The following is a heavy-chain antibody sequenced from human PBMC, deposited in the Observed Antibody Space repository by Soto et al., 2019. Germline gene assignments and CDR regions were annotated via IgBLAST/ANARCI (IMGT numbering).Heavy chain of an antibody. J-gene: IGHJ5*02. CDR2: IYYSGSA. Sequence: SETLSLTCSVSGGSISSVSYYWGCIRQPPGKGLEWIGSIYYSGSAYYSPSLKSRVTMSVDTSKNQLSLELRSVTAADTAVYYCARLHCNSPNCVPLDPWGQGTLVTVS. D-gene: IGHD2-2*01. V-gene: IGHV4-39*01. CDR3: ARLHCNSPNCVPLDP. CDR1: GGSISSVSYY.